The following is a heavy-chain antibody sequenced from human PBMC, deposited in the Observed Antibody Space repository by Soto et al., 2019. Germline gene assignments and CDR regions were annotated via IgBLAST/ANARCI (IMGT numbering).Heavy chain of an antibody. CDR1: GYTFTDYE. D-gene: IGHD1-1*01. V-gene: IGHV1-2*02. Sequence: QVQLVQSGAEVKKPGASLRVSCKASGYTFTDYEIPCVRQAPGQRLEWMGGINPNSGSTNYAQKFQGRVTMTSDMYTIPAYIKFNWLMSTCTAMYNSAVQNERVTTMSKRASSYYSIDVWGQGTPVTVSS. J-gene: IGHJ6*01. CDR2: INPNSGST. CDR3: AVQNERVTTMSKRASSYYSIDV.